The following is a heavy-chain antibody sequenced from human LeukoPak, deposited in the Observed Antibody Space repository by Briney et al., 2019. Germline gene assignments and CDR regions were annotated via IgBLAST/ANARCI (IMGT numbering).Heavy chain of an antibody. D-gene: IGHD3-16*02. CDR2: ISGGGST. CDR3: AKGFLPASRYYFDY. J-gene: IGHJ4*02. Sequence: GGSLRLSCAASGFTFSSYAMSWVRQAPVKGLEWVSAISGGGSTYYADSVKGRFTISRDNSKNTLYLQMNSLRAEDTAVYYCAKGFLPASRYYFDYWGQGTLVTVSS. V-gene: IGHV3-23*01. CDR1: GFTFSSYA.